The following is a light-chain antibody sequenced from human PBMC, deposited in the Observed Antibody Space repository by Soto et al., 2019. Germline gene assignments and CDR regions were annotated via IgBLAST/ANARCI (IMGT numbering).Light chain of an antibody. V-gene: IGKV3-15*01. CDR2: DAS. Sequence: EILMTQSPATLSVSPGERVTLSCRASQSVSRKLGWYQQKPGQAPRLLIYDASSRATGIPARFSGSGSGTEFPLTLSILQSEDFAVYYCQQYNNWFPFTFGGGTNVEIK. J-gene: IGKJ4*01. CDR1: QSVSRK. CDR3: QQYNNWFPFT.